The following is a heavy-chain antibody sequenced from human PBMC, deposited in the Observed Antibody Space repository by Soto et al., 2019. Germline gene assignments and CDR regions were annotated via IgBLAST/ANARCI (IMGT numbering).Heavy chain of an antibody. Sequence: ASVKVSCKVSGYTLTELSMHWVRRAPGKGLEWMGGFDPEDGETIYAQKFQGRVTMTEDTSTDTAYMELSSLRSGDTAVYYCATAPSHVAIAVAGYNWFDPWGQGTLVTVSS. V-gene: IGHV1-24*01. CDR3: ATAPSHVAIAVAGYNWFDP. J-gene: IGHJ5*02. D-gene: IGHD6-19*01. CDR2: FDPEDGET. CDR1: GYTLTELS.